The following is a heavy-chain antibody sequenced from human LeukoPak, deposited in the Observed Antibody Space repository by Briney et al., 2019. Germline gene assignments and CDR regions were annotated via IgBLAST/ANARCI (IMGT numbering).Heavy chain of an antibody. CDR2: IYTSGTT. CDR1: AGSITSYY. CDR3: ARGRDTVNFDY. V-gene: IGHV4-4*07. Sequence: SETLSLTCTVSAGSITSYYWSWIRQPAGKGREWIGRIYTSGTTNSNPSLKSRVTMSVNTSKNQFSLKLTSVTAADTAVYYCARGRDTVNFDYWGQGTLVTVSS. D-gene: IGHD5-18*01. J-gene: IGHJ4*02.